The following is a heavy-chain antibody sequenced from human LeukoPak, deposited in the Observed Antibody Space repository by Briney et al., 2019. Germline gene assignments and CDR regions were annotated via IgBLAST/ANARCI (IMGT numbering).Heavy chain of an antibody. D-gene: IGHD3-22*01. CDR2: IYSGGST. CDR3: AREYDSSGFANAFDI. CDR1: GFTISSNY. V-gene: IGHV3-53*01. J-gene: IGHJ3*02. Sequence: GGSLRLSCAASGFTISSNYMSWVRQAPGKGLEWVSVIYSGGSTYYADSVTGRFTISRDNSKNTLYLQMNSLRAEDTAVYYCAREYDSSGFANAFDIWGQGTMVTVSS.